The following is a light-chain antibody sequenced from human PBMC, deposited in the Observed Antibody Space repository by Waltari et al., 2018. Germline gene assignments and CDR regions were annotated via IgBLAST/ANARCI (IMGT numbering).Light chain of an antibody. Sequence: SYVLTQPPSVSVAPGTTAVITCAGDDTGIKTVHWYQQRPGQAPILVIYDDTVRPCGIPERFSASNSGNTATLTISRVEVGDAADDYCQVWDSNSDHCVFGSGTEVTVL. CDR3: QVWDSNSDHCV. J-gene: IGLJ1*01. V-gene: IGLV3-21*04. CDR1: DTGIKT. CDR2: DDT.